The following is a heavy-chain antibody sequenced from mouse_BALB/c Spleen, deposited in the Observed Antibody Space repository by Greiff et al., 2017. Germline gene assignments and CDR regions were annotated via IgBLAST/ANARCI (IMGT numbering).Heavy chain of an antibody. CDR3: ARGDYYGSGYFDV. V-gene: IGHV5-6-5*01. CDR1: GFTFSSYA. CDR2: ISSGGST. D-gene: IGHD1-1*01. Sequence: EVKLVESGGGLVKPGGSLKLSCAASGFTFSSYAMSWVRQTPEKRLEWVASISSGGSTYYPDSVKGRFTISRDNARNILYLQMSSLRSEDTAMYYCARGDYYGSGYFDVWGAGTTVTVSS. J-gene: IGHJ1*01.